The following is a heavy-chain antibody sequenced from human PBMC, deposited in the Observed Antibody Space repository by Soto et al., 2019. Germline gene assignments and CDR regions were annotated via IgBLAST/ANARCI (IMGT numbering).Heavy chain of an antibody. Sequence: GETLKISCKGSGYSFMNYWIGWVRQMPGKGLEWMGIIYPGDPDTRYSPSFQGHVTISADKSITTAYLQWSSLKAPDTAMYYCTRHDLGVTTRDLDYTGQPTLVTVSS. CDR3: TRHDLGVTTRDLDY. J-gene: IGHJ4*02. D-gene: IGHD4-17*01. CDR2: IYPGDPDT. CDR1: GYSFMNYW. V-gene: IGHV5-51*01.